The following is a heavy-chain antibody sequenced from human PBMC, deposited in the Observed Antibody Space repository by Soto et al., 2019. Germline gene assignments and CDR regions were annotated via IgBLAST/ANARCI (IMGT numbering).Heavy chain of an antibody. Sequence: QVQLVQSGAEVKKPGASVKVSCKASGYTFTSYAMHWVRQAPGQRLEWMGWINAGNGNTKYSQKFQGRVTITRDTSASTAYMELSILRSDDTAVYYCARTPGGSSSVYFQHWGQGTLVTVSS. J-gene: IGHJ1*01. CDR3: ARTPGGSSSVYFQH. V-gene: IGHV1-3*01. D-gene: IGHD6-6*01. CDR2: INAGNGNT. CDR1: GYTFTSYA.